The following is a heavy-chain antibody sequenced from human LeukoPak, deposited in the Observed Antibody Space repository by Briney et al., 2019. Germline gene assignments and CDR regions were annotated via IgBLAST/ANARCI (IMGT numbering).Heavy chain of an antibody. V-gene: IGHV4-61*02. J-gene: IGHJ4*02. D-gene: IGHD7-27*01. CDR3: ARVTGDFDY. Sequence: SETLSLTCTVSGGSISSGSYYWNWIRQPAGKGLEWIGRIYTSESTNYNPSLKSRVTISVDTSKNQFSLKLSSVTAADTAVYYCARVTGDFDYWGQGTLVTVSS. CDR2: IYTSEST. CDR1: GGSISSGSYY.